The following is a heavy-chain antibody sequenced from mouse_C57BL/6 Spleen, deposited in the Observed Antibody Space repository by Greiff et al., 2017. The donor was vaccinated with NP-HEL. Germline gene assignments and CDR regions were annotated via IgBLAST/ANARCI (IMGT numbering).Heavy chain of an antibody. Sequence: VQLKQSGPELVKPGASVKISCKASGYSFTDYNMNWVKQSNGKSLEWIGVINPNYGTTSYNQKFKGKATLTVDQSSSTAYMQLNSLTSEDSAVYYCAREGLIYYDYDGFAYWGQGTLVTVSA. V-gene: IGHV1-39*01. CDR2: INPNYGTT. CDR1: GYSFTDYN. J-gene: IGHJ3*01. D-gene: IGHD2-4*01. CDR3: AREGLIYYDYDGFAY.